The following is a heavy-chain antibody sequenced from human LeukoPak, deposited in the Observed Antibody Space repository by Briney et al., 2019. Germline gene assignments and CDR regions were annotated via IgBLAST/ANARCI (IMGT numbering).Heavy chain of an antibody. CDR2: IKQDGSER. V-gene: IGHV3-7*01. CDR3: ASRAGKPGNTPWCFDY. Sequence: GGSLRLSCAASGFTFSNYWMTWVRQAPGKGPEWVANIKQDGSERNYVDSVKGRFTIARDNAKNSLYLQMTSLRGEDTAVYYCASRAGKPGNTPWCFDYWGQGALVTVSS. J-gene: IGHJ4*02. D-gene: IGHD1-7*01. CDR1: GFTFSNYW.